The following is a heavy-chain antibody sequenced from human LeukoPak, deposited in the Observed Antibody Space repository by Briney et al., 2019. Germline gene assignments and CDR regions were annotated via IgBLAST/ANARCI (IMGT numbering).Heavy chain of an antibody. CDR1: GYSISSGYY. CDR3: AGLAQGRSKTYYFDY. V-gene: IGHV4-38-2*01. Sequence: SETLSLTCAVSGYSISSGYYWGWVRQPPGKGLEWIGSMYHSGSTYYNPSLKSRVTISLDTSKNQFSLKLSSVTAADTAVYYCAGLAQGRSKTYYFDYWGQGTLVTVSS. J-gene: IGHJ4*02. CDR2: MYHSGST.